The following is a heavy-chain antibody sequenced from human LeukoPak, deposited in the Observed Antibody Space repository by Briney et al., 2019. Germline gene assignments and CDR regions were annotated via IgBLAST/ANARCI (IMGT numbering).Heavy chain of an antibody. CDR2: IPYSGST. Sequence: SETLSLTCTVSGGSISSSTDYWGWIRQPPGKGLEWIGSIPYSGSTYYNPSLKSRVTMSVDTPKNQFSLKMSSVTAADTAGYYCARTPEVVGWFDPWGQGTLVTVSS. V-gene: IGHV4-39*01. J-gene: IGHJ5*02. CDR1: GGSISSSTDY. CDR3: ARTPEVVGWFDP.